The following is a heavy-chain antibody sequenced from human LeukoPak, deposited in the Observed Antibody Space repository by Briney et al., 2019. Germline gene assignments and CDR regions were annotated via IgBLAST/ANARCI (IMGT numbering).Heavy chain of an antibody. CDR2: IYRSSNGETT. Sequence: GGSLSLSCAASGITFSNAWMTWIRQPPGKGLEWVGRIYRSSNGETTAYGAPVKGRFNMSRDDSKNTLYLQMISLKTEDTAVYYCTTYSSGSCPSWGQGTLVTVSS. CDR1: GITFSNAW. V-gene: IGHV3-15*01. CDR3: TTYSSGSCPS. D-gene: IGHD6-19*01. J-gene: IGHJ5*02.